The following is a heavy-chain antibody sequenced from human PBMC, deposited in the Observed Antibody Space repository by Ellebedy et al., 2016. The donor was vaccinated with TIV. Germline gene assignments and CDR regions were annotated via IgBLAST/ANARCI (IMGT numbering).Heavy chain of an antibody. D-gene: IGHD6-19*01. CDR2: IVIGSGNT. J-gene: IGHJ3*02. Sequence: AASVKVSCRPSGFTFSDSSVQWARQARGQRLEWIGWIVIGSGNTNYAQNFQERVTITRDMSTSTAYMELSSLRSEDTAVYYCAAGFTIAVAGSIWGQGTVVTVSS. V-gene: IGHV1-58*01. CDR3: AAGFTIAVAGSI. CDR1: GFTFSDSS.